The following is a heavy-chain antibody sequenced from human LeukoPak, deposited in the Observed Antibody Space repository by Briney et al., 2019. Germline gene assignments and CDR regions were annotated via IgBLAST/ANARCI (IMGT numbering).Heavy chain of an antibody. CDR3: ARDLVNYDSSGYYYGGPFDY. CDR2: IYTSGST. D-gene: IGHD3-22*01. CDR1: GGSISSGSYY. J-gene: IGHJ4*02. V-gene: IGHV4-61*02. Sequence: SQTLSLTCTVSGGSISSGSYYWSWIRQPAGKGLEWIVRIYTSGSTNYNPSLKSRVTISVDTSKNQFSLKLSSVTAADTAVYYCARDLVNYDSSGYYYGGPFDYWGQGTLVTVSS.